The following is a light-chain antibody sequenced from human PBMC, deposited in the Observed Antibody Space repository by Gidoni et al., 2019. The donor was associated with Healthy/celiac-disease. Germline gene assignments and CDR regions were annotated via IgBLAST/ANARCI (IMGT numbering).Light chain of an antibody. Sequence: HSVLTQPPSVSGAPGQRVTIACTGSSSNIGAGYDVHWYQQLPGTAPKLLIYANSNRPSGVPDRFSGPKSGTSASLVITGLQAEDEADYYCQSYDSSLSGSVFGGGTKLTVL. CDR1: SSNIGAGYD. J-gene: IGLJ2*01. V-gene: IGLV1-40*01. CDR2: ANS. CDR3: QSYDSSLSGSV.